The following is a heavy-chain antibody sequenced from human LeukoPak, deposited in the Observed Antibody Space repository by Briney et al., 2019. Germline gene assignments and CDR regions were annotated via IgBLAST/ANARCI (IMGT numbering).Heavy chain of an antibody. J-gene: IGHJ6*03. CDR1: GFTFSSYG. Sequence: GRSLRLSCAASGFTFSSYGMHWVRQAPGKGLEWVAVIWYDGSNKYYADSVKGRFTISRDNSKNTLYLQMNSLRAEDTAVYYCAKGGYSSGWYYYYYMDVWGKGTTVTVSS. D-gene: IGHD6-19*01. CDR2: IWYDGSNK. V-gene: IGHV3-33*06. CDR3: AKGGYSSGWYYYYYMDV.